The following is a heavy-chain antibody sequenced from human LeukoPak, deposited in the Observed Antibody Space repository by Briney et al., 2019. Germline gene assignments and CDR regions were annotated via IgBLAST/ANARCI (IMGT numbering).Heavy chain of an antibody. D-gene: IGHD2-8*02. CDR3: ARDILVDDAFDI. J-gene: IGHJ3*02. Sequence: DSVKVSCKASGYTFTGDYMHWARQAPGQGLEWMGWINPNSGGTNFAETFQGRVSMTRDTSIGTAYMELSRLRSDDTAVYYCARDILVDDAFDIWGQGTMVTVSS. CDR1: GYTFTGDY. V-gene: IGHV1-2*02. CDR2: INPNSGGT.